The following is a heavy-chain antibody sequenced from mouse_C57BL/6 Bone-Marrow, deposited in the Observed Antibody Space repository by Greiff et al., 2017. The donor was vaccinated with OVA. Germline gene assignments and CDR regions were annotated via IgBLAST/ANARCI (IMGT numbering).Heavy chain of an antibody. CDR3: ARDGGFYWYFDV. CDR1: GFTFSDYY. Sequence: EVMLVESEGGLVQPGSSMKLSCTASGFTFSDYYMAWVRQVPEKGLEWVANINYDGSSTYYLDSLKSRFIISRDNAKNILYLQMSSLKSEDTATDYCARDGGFYWYFDVWGTGTTVTVSS. CDR2: INYDGSST. V-gene: IGHV5-16*01. J-gene: IGHJ1*03.